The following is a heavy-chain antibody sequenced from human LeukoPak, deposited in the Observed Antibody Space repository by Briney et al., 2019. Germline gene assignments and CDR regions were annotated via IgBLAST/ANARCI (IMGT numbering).Heavy chain of an antibody. V-gene: IGHV4-39*01. CDR3: ARHRYDFWSGYYSYYFDY. J-gene: IGHJ4*02. CDR2: IYYSGST. Sequence: SETLSLTCTVSGGSISSSSYYWGWIRQPPGKGLEWIGSIYYSGSTYYNPSLKSRVTISVDTSKNQFSLKLSSVTAADTAVYYCARHRYDFWSGYYSYYFDYWGQGTLVTVSS. CDR1: GGSISSSSYY. D-gene: IGHD3-3*01.